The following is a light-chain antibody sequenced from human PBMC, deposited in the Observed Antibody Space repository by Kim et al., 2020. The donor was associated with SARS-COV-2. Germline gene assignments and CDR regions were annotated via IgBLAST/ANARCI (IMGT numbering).Light chain of an antibody. CDR1: QGVSSD. V-gene: IGKV3-11*01. J-gene: IGKJ5*01. CDR2: DAS. Sequence: LSAGERVTLTCRASQGVSSDLAWYQQKPGQAPRLLIYDASNRATGIPARFSGSGSGTDFTLTISSLEPEDFAVYYCQQRSNWPITFGQGTRLEIK. CDR3: QQRSNWPIT.